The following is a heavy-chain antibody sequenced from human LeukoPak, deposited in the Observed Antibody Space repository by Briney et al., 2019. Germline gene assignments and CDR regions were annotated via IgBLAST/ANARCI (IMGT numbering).Heavy chain of an antibody. CDR3: ARDRDFWSGSYAFDI. J-gene: IGHJ3*02. Sequence: SVKVSCKASGYTFTGYYMHWVRQAPGQGLEWMGWINPNSGGTNYAQKFQGRVTMTRDTSISTAYMELSRLRSDDTAVYYCARDRDFWSGSYAFDIWGQGTMVTVSS. CDR2: INPNSGGT. D-gene: IGHD3-3*01. V-gene: IGHV1-2*02. CDR1: GYTFTGYY.